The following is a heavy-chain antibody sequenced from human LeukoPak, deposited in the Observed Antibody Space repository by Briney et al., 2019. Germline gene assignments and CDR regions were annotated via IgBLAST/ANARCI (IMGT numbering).Heavy chain of an antibody. D-gene: IGHD2-2*01. V-gene: IGHV3-23*01. CDR2: ISGSGGST. J-gene: IGHJ4*02. CDR3: AKSGGDIVVVPVLSLGFDY. CDR1: GFTLSSYA. Sequence: GGSLRLSCAASGFTLSSYAMSWVRQAPGKGLEWVSAISGSGGSTYYADSVKGRFTISRDNSKNTLYLQMNILRAEDTAVYYCAKSGGDIVVVPVLSLGFDYWGQGTLVTVSS.